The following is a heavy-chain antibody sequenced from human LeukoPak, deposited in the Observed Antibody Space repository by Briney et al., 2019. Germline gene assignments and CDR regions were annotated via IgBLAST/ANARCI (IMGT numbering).Heavy chain of an antibody. CDR1: GGSISSYY. Sequence: PSETLSLTCTVSGGSISSYYWSWIRQPPGKGLEWIGYIYYSGSTNYNPSLKSRVTISVDTSKNQFSLKLSSVTAADTAVYYCAREWGRDAFDIWGQGTMVTVSS. J-gene: IGHJ3*02. CDR3: AREWGRDAFDI. D-gene: IGHD7-27*01. CDR2: IYYSGST. V-gene: IGHV4-59*01.